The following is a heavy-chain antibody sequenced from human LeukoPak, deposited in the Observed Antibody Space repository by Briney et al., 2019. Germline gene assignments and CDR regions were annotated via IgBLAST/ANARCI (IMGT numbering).Heavy chain of an antibody. CDR2: IRSKAYGGTT. CDR3: TREYTYCYDSSGYYYLDY. CDR1: GFTFGDYA. J-gene: IGHJ4*02. Sequence: PGGSLRLSCTASGFTFGDYAMSWVRQAPGKGLEWVGFIRSKAYGGTTEYAASVKGRFTTSRDDSKSIAYLQMNSLKTEDTAVYYCTREYTYCYDSSGYYYLDYWGQGTLVTVSS. D-gene: IGHD3-22*01. V-gene: IGHV3-49*04.